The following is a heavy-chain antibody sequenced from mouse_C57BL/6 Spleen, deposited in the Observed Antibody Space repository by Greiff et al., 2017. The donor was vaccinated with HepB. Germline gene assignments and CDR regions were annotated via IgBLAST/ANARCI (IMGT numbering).Heavy chain of an antibody. Sequence: VQLQQSGPELVKPGASVKISCKASGYTFTDYYMNWVKQSHGKSLEWIGDINPNNGGTSYNQKFKGKATLTVDKSSSTAYMELRSLTSEESAVYYCARSFYDYDEAYWGQGTLVTVSA. J-gene: IGHJ3*01. CDR1: GYTFTDYY. CDR3: ARSFYDYDEAY. V-gene: IGHV1-26*01. D-gene: IGHD2-4*01. CDR2: INPNNGGT.